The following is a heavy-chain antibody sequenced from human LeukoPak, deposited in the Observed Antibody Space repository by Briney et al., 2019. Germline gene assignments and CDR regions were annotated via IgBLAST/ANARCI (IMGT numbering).Heavy chain of an antibody. J-gene: IGHJ6*03. CDR2: INPKSGGT. D-gene: IGHD2-2*01. CDR1: GYTFTGYS. CDR3: ARVEDCSSTSCQYYYYMDV. Sequence: ASVKVSCKASGYTFTGYSMHWVRQAPGQGLEWLGWINPKSGGTNYAQKFQGRVTMTRDTSISTAYTELSRLRSDDTAVYYCARVEDCSSTSCQYYYYMDVWGKGTTVTVSS. V-gene: IGHV1-2*02.